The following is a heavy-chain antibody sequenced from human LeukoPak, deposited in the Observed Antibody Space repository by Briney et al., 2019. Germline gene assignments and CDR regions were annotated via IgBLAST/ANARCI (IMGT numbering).Heavy chain of an antibody. CDR3: ARAKNLDP. CDR2: INHSGST. V-gene: IGHV4-34*01. J-gene: IGHJ5*02. CDR1: GGSFSGYY. Sequence: SETLSLTCAVYGGSFSGYYWSWIRQPPGKGLEWIGEINHSGSTNYNPSLKSRVTISVDTSKNQFSLKLSSVTAADTAVYYCARAKNLDPWGQGTLVTVSS.